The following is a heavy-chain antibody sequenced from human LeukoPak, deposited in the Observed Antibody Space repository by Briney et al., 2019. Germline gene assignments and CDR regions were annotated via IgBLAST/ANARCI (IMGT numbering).Heavy chain of an antibody. J-gene: IGHJ5*02. CDR3: ARLDYLDDGAWFDP. D-gene: IGHD5-12*01. CDR2: IYYSGST. CDR1: GGTFSSYY. Sequence: PAETLSLTCTASGGTFSSYYLSWIRQPPGKGLEWIGYIYYSGSTNYNPSLKRRVTISVDTSKNQFSLKLSSVTAADTAVYYCARLDYLDDGAWFDPWGQGTLVTVSS. V-gene: IGHV4-59*01.